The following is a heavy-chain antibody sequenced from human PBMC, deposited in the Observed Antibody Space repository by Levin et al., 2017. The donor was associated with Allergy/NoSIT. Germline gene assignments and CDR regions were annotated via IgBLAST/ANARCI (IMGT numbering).Heavy chain of an antibody. D-gene: IGHD2-2*02. CDR3: ARGACSSSSCYTAGSYYYPMDV. Sequence: GGSLRLSCATSGFTFSGHTMNWARQAPGKGLEWVSSISSGSSFIYYADSVEGRFTISRDNAKNSLYLQLNSLRAEDTAVYYCARGACSSSSCYTAGSYYYPMDVWGQGTTVTVSS. J-gene: IGHJ6*02. CDR2: ISSGSSFI. CDR1: GFTFSGHT. V-gene: IGHV3-21*01.